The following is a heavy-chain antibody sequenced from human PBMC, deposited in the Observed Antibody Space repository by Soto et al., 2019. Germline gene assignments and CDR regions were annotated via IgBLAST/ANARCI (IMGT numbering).Heavy chain of an antibody. V-gene: IGHV2-26*01. J-gene: IGHJ5*02. CDR2: IFSDDEK. CDR1: GFSLSNARMG. CDR3: ARISRQQLVRWFDP. D-gene: IGHD6-13*01. Sequence: QVTLKESGPVLVKPTETLTLTCTVSGFSLSNARMGVSWIRQPPGKALEWLAHIFSDDEKSYSTSLKSRLTISRDTSKSQVVLSMTNIDPVDTATYYCARISRQQLVRWFDPWCQGTLVTVSS.